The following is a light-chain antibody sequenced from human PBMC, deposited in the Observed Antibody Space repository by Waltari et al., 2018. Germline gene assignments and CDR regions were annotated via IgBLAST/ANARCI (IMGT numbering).Light chain of an antibody. V-gene: IGKV3-20*01. J-gene: IGKJ2*01. CDR3: QQYGSWYI. CDR2: GAS. Sequence: EVVLTQSPGTLSLSRGHRATLSCRASQRVASNHLAWYQQKPGQAPRLLIYGASSRVTGIPDRFSGSGSGTDFTLTISRLEPEDFAVYYCQQYGSWYIFGQGTKLEIK. CDR1: QRVASNH.